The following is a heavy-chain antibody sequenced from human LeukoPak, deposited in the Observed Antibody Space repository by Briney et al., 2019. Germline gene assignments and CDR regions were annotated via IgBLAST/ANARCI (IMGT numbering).Heavy chain of an antibody. Sequence: SETLSLTCTVSGGSINSYYWSWIRQPPGKGLEWIGYIHYTGSTNYNPSLKSRVTISVDTSKNQFSLNLSSVTAADTAVYYCARESLYGDYSYFDYWGQGTLVTVSS. V-gene: IGHV4-59*12. CDR1: GGSINSYY. D-gene: IGHD4-17*01. J-gene: IGHJ4*02. CDR3: ARESLYGDYSYFDY. CDR2: IHYTGST.